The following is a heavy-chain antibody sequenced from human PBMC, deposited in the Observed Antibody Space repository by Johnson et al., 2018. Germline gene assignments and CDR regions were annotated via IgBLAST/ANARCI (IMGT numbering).Heavy chain of an antibody. V-gene: IGHV3-11*04. CDR3: AREVAGAFDI. D-gene: IGHD2-15*01. CDR1: GFPFNKAW. Sequence: QVQLVESGGGLVKRGGSLRLSCAASGFPFNKAWMSWVRQAPGKGLEWVSYISSSGSTIYYADSVKGRFTISRDNAKNSRYLQMNSLRAEDTAVYYCAREVAGAFDIWGQGTMVTVSS. J-gene: IGHJ3*02. CDR2: ISSSGSTI.